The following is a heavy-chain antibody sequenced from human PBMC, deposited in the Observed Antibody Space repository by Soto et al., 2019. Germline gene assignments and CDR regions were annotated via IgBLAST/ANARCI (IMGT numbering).Heavy chain of an antibody. J-gene: IGHJ6*02. CDR1: GGTFSKYA. V-gene: IGHV1-69*12. D-gene: IGHD6-13*01. CDR2: IIPMSGIA. CDR3: ARTEIAAAGPTKYYYYGMDV. Sequence: QVQLVQSGAEVKKPGSSVKVSCKASGGTFSKYAISWVRQAPGQGLEWMGGIIPMSGIANYAQKFQGRVTSTADESTSTAYMELSSLRSEDTAVFYCARTEIAAAGPTKYYYYGMDVWGQGTTVTVSS.